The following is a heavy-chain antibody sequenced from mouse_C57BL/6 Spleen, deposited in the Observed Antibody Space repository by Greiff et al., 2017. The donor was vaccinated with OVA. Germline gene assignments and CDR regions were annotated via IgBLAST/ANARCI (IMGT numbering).Heavy chain of an antibody. Sequence: VKLLESGPELVKPGASVKLSCKASGYTFTSYDINWVKQRPGQGLEWLGWIYPRDGSTKYNEKFKSKATLTVDTSSSTAYMELHSLTSEDSAVYFCARYGYDPYYYAMDYWGQGTSVTVSS. D-gene: IGHD2-2*01. CDR2: IYPRDGST. V-gene: IGHV1-85*01. CDR1: GYTFTSYD. J-gene: IGHJ4*01. CDR3: ARYGYDPYYYAMDY.